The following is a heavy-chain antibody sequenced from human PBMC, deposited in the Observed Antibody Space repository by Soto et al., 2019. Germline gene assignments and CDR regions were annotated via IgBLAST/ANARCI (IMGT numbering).Heavy chain of an antibody. Sequence: QVQLVESGGGLVKPGGSLRLSCAASGFTFSDHYMSWIRQAPGKGLEWVSYISSSGSPIYYADSVKGRFTISRDNAKNSVYLELNRLRVEDTAVYYCARSVRGVESFWGQGTLVTVSS. V-gene: IGHV3-11*01. D-gene: IGHD3-10*01. CDR2: ISSSGSPI. CDR1: GFTFSDHY. J-gene: IGHJ4*02. CDR3: ARSVRGVESF.